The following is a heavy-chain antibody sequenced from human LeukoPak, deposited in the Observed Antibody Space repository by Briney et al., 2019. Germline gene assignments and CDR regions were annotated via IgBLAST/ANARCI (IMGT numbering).Heavy chain of an antibody. Sequence: SETLSLTCTVSGGSISSSSYYWGWIRQPPGKGLEWIGSIYYSGSTYYNPSLKSRVTISVDTSKNQFSLKLSSVTAADTAVYYCARGWGDYYDSSGYYLYYFDYWGQGTLVTVSS. CDR1: GGSISSSSYY. J-gene: IGHJ4*02. CDR2: IYYSGST. V-gene: IGHV4-39*07. D-gene: IGHD3-22*01. CDR3: ARGWGDYYDSSGYYLYYFDY.